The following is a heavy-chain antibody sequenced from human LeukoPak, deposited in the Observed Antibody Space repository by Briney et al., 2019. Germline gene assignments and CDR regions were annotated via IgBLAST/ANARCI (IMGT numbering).Heavy chain of an antibody. J-gene: IGHJ4*02. Sequence: GESLKISCKGSGNTFTNYWIGWVRQMPGKGLEWMGTIYPGDSDTRYSPSFQGQVTISADKSISTAYPQWSSLKASDTAMYYCARGYCSGGNCYFFLDYWGQGTLVTVS. D-gene: IGHD2-15*01. CDR3: ARGYCSGGNCYFFLDY. CDR1: GNTFTNYW. CDR2: IYPGDSDT. V-gene: IGHV5-51*01.